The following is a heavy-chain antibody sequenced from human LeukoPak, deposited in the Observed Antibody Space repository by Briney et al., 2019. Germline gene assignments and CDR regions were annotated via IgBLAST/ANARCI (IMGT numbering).Heavy chain of an antibody. J-gene: IGHJ4*02. Sequence: VASVKVSCKPSGYTFTSYAISWLRQAPGQGLEWMGWISTYSGNTNYAQKLQGRITMTIETSTSTAYMELRGLRSDDTAVYYCARGGSRVVTYGNFDYWGQGTLVTVSS. V-gene: IGHV1-18*01. CDR2: ISTYSGNT. CDR1: GYTFTSYA. D-gene: IGHD2-21*02. CDR3: ARGGSRVVTYGNFDY.